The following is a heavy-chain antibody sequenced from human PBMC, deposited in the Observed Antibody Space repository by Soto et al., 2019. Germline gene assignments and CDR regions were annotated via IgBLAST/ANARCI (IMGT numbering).Heavy chain of an antibody. CDR1: GFTFSNYA. J-gene: IGHJ4*02. V-gene: IGHV3-23*01. CDR3: VKGGASYTSCWYAN. CDR2: IKDGGEST. D-gene: IGHD6-13*01. Sequence: DVQLLESGGGLVQPGGSPTLSCAASGFTFSNYAMHWVRQAPGKGLEWVSTIKDGGESTFYLDSVRGRFTISRDNSKDTLYLQMTSLRVEDTALYHCVKGGASYTSCWYANWGQGILVTVSS.